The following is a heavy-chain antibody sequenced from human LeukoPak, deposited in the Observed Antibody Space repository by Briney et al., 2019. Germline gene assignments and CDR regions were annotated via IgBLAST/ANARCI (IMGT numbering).Heavy chain of an antibody. J-gene: IGHJ5*02. D-gene: IGHD3-3*01. CDR2: ISSSGSTI. V-gene: IGHV3-48*04. CDR3: AREKFREWLLENWFDP. Sequence: SGGSLRLSCEASGFTFSRSWMHWVRQAPGKGLEWVSYISSSGSTIYYADSVKGRFTISRDNAKNSLYLQMNSLRAEDTAVYYCAREKFREWLLENWFDPWGQGTLVTVSS. CDR1: GFTFSRSW.